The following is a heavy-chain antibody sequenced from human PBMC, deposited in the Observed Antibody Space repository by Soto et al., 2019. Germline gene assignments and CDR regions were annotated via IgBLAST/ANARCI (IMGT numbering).Heavy chain of an antibody. V-gene: IGHV3-15*01. CDR3: TTDLPWTYGALGY. J-gene: IGHJ4*02. CDR2: IKSKTDGETI. CDR1: GFIFNNAW. Sequence: GGSLRLSCAASGFIFNNAWMTWVRQAPGKGLERVGRIKSKTDGETIDYAAPVKDRFTISRDDLENTLYLQMNSLKTEYTGVYYCTTDLPWTYGALGYWGQGTRVTVSS. D-gene: IGHD1-1*01.